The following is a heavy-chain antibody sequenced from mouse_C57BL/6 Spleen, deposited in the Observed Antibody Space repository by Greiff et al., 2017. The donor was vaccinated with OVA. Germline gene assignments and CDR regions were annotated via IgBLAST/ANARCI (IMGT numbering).Heavy chain of an antibody. V-gene: IGHV1-66*01. CDR3: ASYDGYYVGYFDV. CDR1: GYSFTSYY. CDR2: IYPGSGNT. D-gene: IGHD2-3*01. Sequence: QVQLKQSGPELVTPGASVKISCKASGYSFTSYYIHWVKQRPGQGLEWIGWIYPGSGNTKYNEKFKGKATLTADTSSSTAYMQLSSLTSEDSAVYYCASYDGYYVGYFDVWGTGTTVTVSS. J-gene: IGHJ1*03.